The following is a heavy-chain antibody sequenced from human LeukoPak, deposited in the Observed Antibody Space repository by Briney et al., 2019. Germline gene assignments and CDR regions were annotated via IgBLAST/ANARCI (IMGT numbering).Heavy chain of an antibody. J-gene: IGHJ5*02. CDR1: GGSISSSIYY. Sequence: PSETLSLTCTVSGGSISSSIYYWGWIRQPPGKGLEWIGSFYYSGSTNYNPSLKSRVTISVDMSKNQFSLKLSSVTAADTAVYYCARQYYGFDPWGQGTLVTVSS. CDR3: ARQYYGFDP. D-gene: IGHD3-10*01. V-gene: IGHV4-39*01. CDR2: FYYSGST.